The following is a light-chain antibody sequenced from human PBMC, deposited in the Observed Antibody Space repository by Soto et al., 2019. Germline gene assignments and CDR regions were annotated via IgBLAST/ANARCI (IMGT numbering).Light chain of an antibody. CDR2: EVS. V-gene: IGLV2-8*01. CDR3: SSYAGSNNYVV. J-gene: IGLJ2*01. Sequence: QSVLTQPPSASGSPGQSVTISCTGTSSDVGGYNYVSWYQQHPGKAPKLIIYEVSKRPSWVPDRFSGSKSGNTASLTVSGLQAEDEADYYCSSYAGSNNYVVFGGGTKVTVL. CDR1: SSDVGGYNY.